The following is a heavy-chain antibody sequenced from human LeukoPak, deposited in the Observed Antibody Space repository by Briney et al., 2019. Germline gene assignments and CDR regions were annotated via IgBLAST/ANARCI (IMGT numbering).Heavy chain of an antibody. Sequence: GASVKVSCKASGGTFSSYAISWVRQAPGQGLEWRGGIIPIFGTANYEQNFQGRVTITTDETTSTAYMELSSLRSEDTAVYYCASFPTTHIYYDSSGPKYYFDYWGQGTLVTVSS. CDR3: ASFPTTHIYYDSSGPKYYFDY. V-gene: IGHV1-69*05. CDR2: IIPIFGTA. CDR1: GGTFSSYA. J-gene: IGHJ4*02. D-gene: IGHD3-22*01.